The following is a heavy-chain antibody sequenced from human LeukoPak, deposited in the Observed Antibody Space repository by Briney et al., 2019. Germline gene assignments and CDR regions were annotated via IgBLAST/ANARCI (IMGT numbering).Heavy chain of an antibody. J-gene: IGHJ4*02. CDR1: GGSFSGYY. Sequence: KPSETLSLTCAVYGGSFSGYYWSWIRQPPGKGLEWIGEINHSGSTNYNPSLKSRVTISVDTSKNQFSLKLSSVTAADTAVYYCARGRGNIVLMVYAMRYFDYWGQGTLVTVSS. CDR3: ARGRGNIVLMVYAMRYFDY. CDR2: INHSGST. V-gene: IGHV4-34*01. D-gene: IGHD2-8*01.